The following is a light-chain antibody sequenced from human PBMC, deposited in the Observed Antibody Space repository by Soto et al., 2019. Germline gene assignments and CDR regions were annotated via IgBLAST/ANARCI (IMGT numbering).Light chain of an antibody. J-gene: IGKJ5*01. CDR1: QGISSY. CDR2: AAS. Sequence: IQLTQSPSSLSASVGDRVTITCRASQGISSYLAWYQQKPVKAPKLLIYAASTLQSGVPSRFSGSGSGTDFTLTISSLQPEDFATYYCQQLNSYLSITFGQGTRLEIK. CDR3: QQLNSYLSIT. V-gene: IGKV1-9*01.